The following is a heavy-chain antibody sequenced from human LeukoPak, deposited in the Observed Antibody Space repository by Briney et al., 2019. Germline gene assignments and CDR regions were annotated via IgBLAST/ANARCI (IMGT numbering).Heavy chain of an antibody. V-gene: IGHV4-59*08. CDR1: GGFINSHY. CDR2: TYYTGK. Sequence: SETLSLTCAVSGGFINSHYWGWIRQPPGKGLQWIGDTYYTGKNYNPSLKSRVAISLDTSKDHLSLSLTSVLAADTAMYYCVRRDSGWNYFDFWGQGILVTVSS. D-gene: IGHD5-12*01. J-gene: IGHJ4*02. CDR3: VRRDSGWNYFDF.